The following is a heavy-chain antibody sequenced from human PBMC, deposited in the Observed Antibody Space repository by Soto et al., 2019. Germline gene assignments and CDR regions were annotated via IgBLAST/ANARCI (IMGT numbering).Heavy chain of an antibody. D-gene: IGHD1-1*01. CDR2: ISYDGSNK. J-gene: IGHJ6*02. CDR1: GFTFSSYG. CDR3: AKDWVKRYYYGMDV. Sequence: PGGSLRLSCAASGFTFSSYGMHWVRQAPGKGLEWVAVISYDGSNKYYADSVKGRFTISRDNSKNTLYLQMNSLRAEDTAVYYCAKDWVKRYYYGMDVWGQGTRVTVSS. V-gene: IGHV3-30*18.